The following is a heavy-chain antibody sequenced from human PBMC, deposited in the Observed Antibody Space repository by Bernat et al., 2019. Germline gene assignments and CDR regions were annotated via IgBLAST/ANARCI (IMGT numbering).Heavy chain of an antibody. CDR1: GGTFSSYT. V-gene: IGHV1-69*08. Sequence: QVQLVQSGAEVKKPWSSVKVPCKASGGTFSSYTISWVRQAPGQGLDWMGRTIPILGIANYAQKFQGRVTITADKSTSTSYMELSSLRSEDTAVYYCAREGCSGGSCYSDAFDIWGQGTMVTVSS. D-gene: IGHD2-15*01. CDR3: AREGCSGGSCYSDAFDI. J-gene: IGHJ3*02. CDR2: TIPILGIA.